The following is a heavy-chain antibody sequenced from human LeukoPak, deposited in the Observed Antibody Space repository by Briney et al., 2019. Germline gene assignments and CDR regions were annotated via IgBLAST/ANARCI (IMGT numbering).Heavy chain of an antibody. J-gene: IGHJ6*04. V-gene: IGHV3-48*03. CDR1: GFTFSSYE. Sequence: GGSLRLSCAASGFTFSSYEMNWVRQAPGKGLEWVSYISSSGSTIYYADSEKGRFTISRDNAKNSLYLQMNSLRAEDTAVYYCARDNPYDYVWGSYRYTGGDYGMDVWGKGTTVTVSS. CDR2: ISSSGSTI. CDR3: ARDNPYDYVWGSYRYTGGDYGMDV. D-gene: IGHD3-16*02.